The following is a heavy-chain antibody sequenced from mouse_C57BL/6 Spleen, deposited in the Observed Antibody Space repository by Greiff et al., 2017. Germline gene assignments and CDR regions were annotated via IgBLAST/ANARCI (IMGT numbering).Heavy chain of an antibody. J-gene: IGHJ3*01. CDR2: ISSGGDYI. CDR1: GFTFSSYA. D-gene: IGHD2-13*01. V-gene: IGHV5-9-1*02. CDR3: TRERDGDAWCAY. Sequence: EVKLMESGEGLVKPGGSLKLSCAASGFTFSSYAMSWVRQTPEKRLEWVAYISSGGDYIYYADTVKGRFTISRDNARNTLYLQMSSLKSEDTAMYYCTRERDGDAWCAYGGQGTLVTVSA.